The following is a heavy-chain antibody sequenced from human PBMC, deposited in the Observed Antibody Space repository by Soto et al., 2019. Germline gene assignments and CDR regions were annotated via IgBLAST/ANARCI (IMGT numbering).Heavy chain of an antibody. CDR3: ARDHPYYYDSSAAGL. V-gene: IGHV3-21*01. D-gene: IGHD3-22*01. CDR1: GFTCSSYR. J-gene: IGHJ4*02. Sequence: GGYLRLSCAPSGFTCSSYRMHWVRQAQGKWLEWVSSISSSSSYIYYADSVKGRFTISRDNAKNSLYLQMNSLRAEDTAVYYCARDHPYYYDSSAAGLWGQGT. CDR2: ISSSSSYI.